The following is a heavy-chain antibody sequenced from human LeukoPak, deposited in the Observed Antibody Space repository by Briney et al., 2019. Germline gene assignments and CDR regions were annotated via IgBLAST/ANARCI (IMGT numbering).Heavy chain of an antibody. V-gene: IGHV3-30*02. D-gene: IGHD2/OR15-2a*01. CDR2: IRYDGSNK. Sequence: GSLRLSCAASGSTCSSFAMHWSRQAPGKGLEGVAFIRYDGSNKYYADSVKGQFTIFRDNSKNVLYLQMTSLRAEDTAVYYCASCKVLLRSDWFDPWGQGPLVTVSS. J-gene: IGHJ5*02. CDR1: GSTCSSFA. CDR3: ASCKVLLRSDWFDP.